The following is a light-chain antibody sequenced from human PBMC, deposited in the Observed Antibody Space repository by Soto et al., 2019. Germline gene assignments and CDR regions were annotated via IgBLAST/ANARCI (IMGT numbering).Light chain of an antibody. Sequence: EIVLTQSPGTLSLSPGERATLSCRASQSINSNYLAWYQQKPGQAPRLLMYGASSRATGIPDRFSGSGSGTDFTLTIIRLEPEDFAVYYCQQYGSSPLFGPGTKVDIK. V-gene: IGKV3-20*01. CDR3: QQYGSSPL. J-gene: IGKJ3*01. CDR2: GAS. CDR1: QSINSNY.